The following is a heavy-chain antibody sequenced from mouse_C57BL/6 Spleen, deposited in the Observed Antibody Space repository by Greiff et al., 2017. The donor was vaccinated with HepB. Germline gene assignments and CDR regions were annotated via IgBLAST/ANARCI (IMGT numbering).Heavy chain of an antibody. CDR2: INPGSGGT. V-gene: IGHV1-54*01. J-gene: IGHJ3*01. CDR1: GYAFTNYL. CDR3: ARRHDGYSAWFAY. Sequence: VQLQQSGAELVRPGTSVKVSCKASGYAFTNYLIEWVKQRPGQGLEWIGVINPGSGGTNYNEKFKGKATLTADKSSSTAYMQLSSLTSEDSAVYFCARRHDGYSAWFAYWGQGTLVTVSA. D-gene: IGHD2-3*01.